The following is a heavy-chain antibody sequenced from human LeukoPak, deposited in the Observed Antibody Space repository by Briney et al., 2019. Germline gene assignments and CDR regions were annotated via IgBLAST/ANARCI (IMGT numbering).Heavy chain of an antibody. D-gene: IGHD3-3*01. V-gene: IGHV3-13*03. Sequence: GGSLRLSCAACGFTFSSYDMHWVRQATGKGLEWVSAIGTVGDTYYPGSVKGQFTISRENAKNSLYLQMNSLRAGDTAVYYCARYDFRSGYFDYWGQGTLVTVSS. CDR1: GFTFSSYD. J-gene: IGHJ4*02. CDR3: ARYDFRSGYFDY. CDR2: IGTVGDT.